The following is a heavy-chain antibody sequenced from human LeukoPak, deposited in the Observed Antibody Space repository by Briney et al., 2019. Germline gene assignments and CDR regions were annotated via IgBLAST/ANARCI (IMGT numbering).Heavy chain of an antibody. CDR1: GFTFRNAW. CDR3: TRDYGDRGGFDY. D-gene: IGHD4-17*01. Sequence: GGSLRLSCAASGFTFRNAWMSWVRQAPGKGLEWVGRLKSKTDGGATDYAAPVKGRFTISRDDSKNTLYLQMNSLKTEDTAVYYCTRDYGDRGGFDYWGQGTLVTVSS. V-gene: IGHV3-15*01. J-gene: IGHJ4*02. CDR2: LKSKTDGGAT.